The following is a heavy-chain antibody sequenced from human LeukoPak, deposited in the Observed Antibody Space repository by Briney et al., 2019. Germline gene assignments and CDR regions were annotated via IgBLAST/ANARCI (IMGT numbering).Heavy chain of an antibody. Sequence: GESLKISCKISGYSFTNYWIGWVRQMHGKGLEWMGIIYPGDSDTRYSPSFQGQVTISADKSISTAYLQWSSLKASDTAIYYCARPRAGGTGLSSFDYWGQGTLVTMSS. V-gene: IGHV5-51*01. CDR3: ARPRAGGTGLSSFDY. J-gene: IGHJ4*02. D-gene: IGHD4-23*01. CDR1: GYSFTNYW. CDR2: IYPGDSDT.